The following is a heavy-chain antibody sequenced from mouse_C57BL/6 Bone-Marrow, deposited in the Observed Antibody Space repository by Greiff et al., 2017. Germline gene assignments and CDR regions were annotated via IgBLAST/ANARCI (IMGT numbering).Heavy chain of an antibody. CDR2: ILPGSGST. CDR3: AREEKDYYGSFDY. V-gene: IGHV1-9*01. Sequence: VHLVESGAELMKPGASVKLSCKATGYTFTGYWIEWVKQRPGHGLEWIGEILPGSGSTNYNEKFKGKATFTADPSSNTASMQRSSLTTEDSAIWYCAREEKDYYGSFDYWGQDTTLTVSS. D-gene: IGHD1-1*01. CDR1: GYTFTGYW. J-gene: IGHJ2*01.